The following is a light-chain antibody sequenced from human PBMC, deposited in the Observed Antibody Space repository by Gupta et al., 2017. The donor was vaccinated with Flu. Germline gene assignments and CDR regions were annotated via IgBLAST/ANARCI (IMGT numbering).Light chain of an antibody. CDR1: SSNIGADYG. CDR3: QSYDSSLTGWV. CDR2: GNT. J-gene: IGLJ3*02. V-gene: IGLV1-40*01. Sequence: SVLTQPPSVSGAPGQRVTIACTGSSSNIGADYGVHWYQHLPGTAPRLLIYGNTNRPSGVPDRFSGSKSGTSASLAITGLQAEDEADYYCQSYDSSLTGWVFGGGTKVTVL.